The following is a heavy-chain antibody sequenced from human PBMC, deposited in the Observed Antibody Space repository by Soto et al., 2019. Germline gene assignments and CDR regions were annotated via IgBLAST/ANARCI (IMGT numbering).Heavy chain of an antibody. J-gene: IGHJ4*02. D-gene: IGHD4-4*01. V-gene: IGHV3-23*01. CDR3: AKAPYGVTFPFDY. CDR2: ISGSGGST. Sequence: EVQLLESGGGLVQPGGSLRLSCAASGFTFSSYAMSWVRQAPGKGLEWVSAISGSGGSTYYADSVKGRFTISRDNSKNTLYLQMYSLRAEDTAVYYCAKAPYGVTFPFDYWGQGTLVTVSS. CDR1: GFTFSSYA.